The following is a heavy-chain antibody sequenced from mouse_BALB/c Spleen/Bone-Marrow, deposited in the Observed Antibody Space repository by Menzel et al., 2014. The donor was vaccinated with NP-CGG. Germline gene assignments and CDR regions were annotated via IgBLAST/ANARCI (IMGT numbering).Heavy chain of an antibody. Sequence: EVKLMDSGGGLVQPGDSLRLSCATSGFTFSGFYMEWVRQPPGKRLEWIAASRNKAKHYTTEYSASVKGRFIVSRDTSQSILYLQMNALRAEDTAIYYCARDVGYGNYFVYWGQGTLVTVSA. J-gene: IGHJ3*01. CDR3: ARDVGYGNYFVY. CDR1: GFTFSGFY. D-gene: IGHD2-10*02. CDR2: SRNKAKHYTT. V-gene: IGHV7-1*02.